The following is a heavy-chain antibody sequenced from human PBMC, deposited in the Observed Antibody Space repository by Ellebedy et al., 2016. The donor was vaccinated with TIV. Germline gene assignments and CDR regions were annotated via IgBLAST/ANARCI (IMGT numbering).Heavy chain of an antibody. D-gene: IGHD7-27*01. CDR3: ARALTGAPFDY. J-gene: IGHJ4*02. V-gene: IGHV1-18*01. CDR1: GYTFTNYG. Sequence: AASVKVSCKASGYTFTNYGISWVRQAPGQGLEWMGWIRAYNGNTNYAQKLQGRVTMTTDTSTRTAYMELRSLRYEDTAVYYCARALTGAPFDYWGQGTLVTVSS. CDR2: IRAYNGNT.